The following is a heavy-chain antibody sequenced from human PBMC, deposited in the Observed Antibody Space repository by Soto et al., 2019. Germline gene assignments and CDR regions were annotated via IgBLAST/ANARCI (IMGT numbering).Heavy chain of an antibody. CDR1: GFSLSTSGMC. CDR3: ARLPAVYYYYGMDV. J-gene: IGHJ6*02. Sequence: SGPTLVNPTQTLTLTCTFSGFSLSTSGMCVSWIRQPPGKALEWLARIDWDDDKYYSTSLKTRLTISKDTSKNQVVLTMTNMDPVDTATYYCARLPAVYYYYGMDVWGQGTTVTVSS. CDR2: IDWDDDK. V-gene: IGHV2-70*11.